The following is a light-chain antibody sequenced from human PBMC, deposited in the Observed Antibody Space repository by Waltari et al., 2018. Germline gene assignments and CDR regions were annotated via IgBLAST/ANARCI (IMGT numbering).Light chain of an antibody. CDR3: MQGLQIPFT. J-gene: IGKJ2*01. CDR2: FGS. Sequence: EIVMTQPPISPPVTPGEPANISCRSSESLLHTNGYYYLDWYLQRPGQSPQLLIYFGSNRASGVADRFSGSASGTDFTLQVSREEAEDVGVYFCMQGLQIPFTFGQGTKLQI. CDR1: ESLLHTNGYYY. V-gene: IGKV2-28*01.